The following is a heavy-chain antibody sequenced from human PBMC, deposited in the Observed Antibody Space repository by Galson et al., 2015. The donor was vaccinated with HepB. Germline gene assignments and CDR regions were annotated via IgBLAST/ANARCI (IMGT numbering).Heavy chain of an antibody. CDR3: TRAPQYYYYYYMDV. Sequence: SLRLYCAAFGFTFGDYAMSWFRQAPGKRLEWVGFIRSKAYGGTTEYAASVKGRFTISRDDSKSIAYLQMNSLKTEDTAVYYCTRAPQYYYYYYMDVWGKGTTVTVSS. V-gene: IGHV3-49*03. J-gene: IGHJ6*03. CDR2: IRSKAYGGTT. CDR1: GFTFGDYA.